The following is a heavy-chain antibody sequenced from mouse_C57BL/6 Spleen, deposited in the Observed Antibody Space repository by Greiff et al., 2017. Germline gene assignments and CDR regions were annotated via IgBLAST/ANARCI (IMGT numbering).Heavy chain of an antibody. Sequence: QVQLQQSGAELVRPGTSVKVSCKASGYAFTNYLIEWVKQRPGQGLEWIGVINPGSGGTNYNEKFKGKATLTADKSSSTAYMQLSSLTSEDAAVYFCANRWLSPFAYWGQGTLVTVSA. CDR1: GYAFTNYL. CDR2: INPGSGGT. CDR3: ANRWLSPFAY. V-gene: IGHV1-54*01. D-gene: IGHD2-3*01. J-gene: IGHJ3*01.